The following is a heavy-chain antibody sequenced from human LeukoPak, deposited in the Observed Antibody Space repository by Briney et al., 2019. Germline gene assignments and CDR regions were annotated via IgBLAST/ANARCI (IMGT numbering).Heavy chain of an antibody. Sequence: AASVKVSCKASGGTFSSYAISWVRQAPGQGLEWMGGIIPIFGTANYAQKFQGRVTITADKSTSTAYMELSSLRSEDTAVYYCVLLWFGEPLGAFDIWGQGTMVTVSS. D-gene: IGHD3-10*01. CDR2: IIPIFGTA. V-gene: IGHV1-69*06. CDR3: VLLWFGEPLGAFDI. J-gene: IGHJ3*02. CDR1: GGTFSSYA.